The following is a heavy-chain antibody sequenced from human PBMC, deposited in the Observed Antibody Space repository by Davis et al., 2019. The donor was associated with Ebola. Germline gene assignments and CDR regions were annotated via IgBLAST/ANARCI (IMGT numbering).Heavy chain of an antibody. CDR2: IYHSGST. V-gene: IGHV4-34*01. CDR1: GGSFSGYY. D-gene: IGHD6-19*01. J-gene: IGHJ4*02. CDR3: ARGGRQWPN. Sequence: SETLSLTCAVYGGSFSGYYWSWIRQPPGKGLEWIGEIYHSGSTNYNPSLKSRVTISVDKSKNQFSLKLSSVTAADTAVYYCARGGRQWPNWGQGTLVTVSS.